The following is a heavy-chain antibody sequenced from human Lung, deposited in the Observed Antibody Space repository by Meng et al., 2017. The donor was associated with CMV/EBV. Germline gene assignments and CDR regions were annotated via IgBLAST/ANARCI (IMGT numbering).Heavy chain of an antibody. D-gene: IGHD3-3*01. CDR1: GFTFSTYE. CDR3: ARDDFWSGSPTFDF. Sequence: SXKISXAASGFTFSTYEMNWVRQAPGKGLEWVSYISSSGGTIYYADSVKGRFTISRDNAKSSLYLQMNSLRAEDTAFYYCARDDFWSGSPTFDFWGQG. CDR2: ISSSGGTI. V-gene: IGHV3-48*03. J-gene: IGHJ4*02.